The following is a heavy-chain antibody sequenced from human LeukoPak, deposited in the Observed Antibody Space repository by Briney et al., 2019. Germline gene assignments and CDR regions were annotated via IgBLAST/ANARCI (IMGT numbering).Heavy chain of an antibody. CDR1: GYTFTGYY. Sequence: ASVKVSCKASGYTFTGYYMHWVRQATGQGLEWMGWMNPNSGNTGYAQKFQGRVTMTRNTSISTAYMELSSLRSEGTAVYYCARATMYIAAAGTGDYWGQGTLVTVSS. D-gene: IGHD6-13*01. CDR3: ARATMYIAAAGTGDY. CDR2: MNPNSGNT. V-gene: IGHV1-8*02. J-gene: IGHJ4*02.